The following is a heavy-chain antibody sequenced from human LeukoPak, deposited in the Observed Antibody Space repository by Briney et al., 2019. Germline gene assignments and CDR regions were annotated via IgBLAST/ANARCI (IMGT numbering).Heavy chain of an antibody. Sequence: PGGSLRLSCAASGFTFSSYWMHWVRHGPGKGLVWVSRINSDGSSTNYADSVKGRFTISRDNAKNTLYLQMNSLRAEDTAMYYCARVVAGNFDYWGQGTLVTVSS. V-gene: IGHV3-74*01. D-gene: IGHD6-19*01. CDR3: ARVVAGNFDY. J-gene: IGHJ4*02. CDR2: INSDGSST. CDR1: GFTFSSYW.